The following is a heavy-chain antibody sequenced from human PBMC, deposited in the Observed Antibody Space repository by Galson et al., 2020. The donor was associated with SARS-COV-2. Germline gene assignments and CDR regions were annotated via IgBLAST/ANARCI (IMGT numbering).Heavy chain of an antibody. D-gene: IGHD2-8*01. Sequence: SETLSLTCTVSGGSISSSSYYWGWIRQPPGKGLEWIGSIYYSGSTYYNPSLKSRVTISVDTSKNQFSLKLSSVTAADTAVYYCVREGLMVYAIGAYFSVGMDVWGQGTTVTVSS. CDR2: IYYSGST. V-gene: IGHV4-39*02. CDR1: GGSISSSSYY. J-gene: IGHJ6*02. CDR3: VREGLMVYAIGAYFSVGMDV.